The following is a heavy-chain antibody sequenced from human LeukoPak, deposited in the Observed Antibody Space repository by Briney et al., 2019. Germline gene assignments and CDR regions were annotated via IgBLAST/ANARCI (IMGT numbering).Heavy chain of an antibody. J-gene: IGHJ5*02. Sequence: PSETLSLTCTVSGGSISSYYWSWIRQPPGKGLEWIGYIYYSGSTNYNPSLTSRVTISVDTSKNQFSLKLSSVTAADTAVYYCAKARYYYGSGSSFDPWGQGTLVTVSS. CDR2: IYYSGST. CDR3: AKARYYYGSGSSFDP. CDR1: GGSISSYY. V-gene: IGHV4-59*01. D-gene: IGHD3-10*01.